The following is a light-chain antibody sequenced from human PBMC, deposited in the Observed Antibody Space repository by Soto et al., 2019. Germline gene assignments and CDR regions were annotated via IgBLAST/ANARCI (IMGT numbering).Light chain of an antibody. CDR1: QSVSTY. V-gene: IGKV3-11*01. J-gene: IGKJ4*01. CDR2: DAS. CDR3: QQRSDWPPLT. Sequence: EIVLTQSPATLSLSPGETATLSCRASQSVSTYLAWYQQKPGQAPRLLIYDASNRATGIPARFSGSGSGTDFTLTISSLEPEDFAVYYCQQRSDWPPLTFGGGTKVEIE.